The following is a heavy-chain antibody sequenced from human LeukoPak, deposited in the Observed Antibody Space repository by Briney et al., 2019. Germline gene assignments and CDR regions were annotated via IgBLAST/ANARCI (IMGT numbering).Heavy chain of an antibody. CDR2: ISGSGGST. J-gene: IGHJ4*02. CDR3: AKEDRYYDILTGSRPSDY. V-gene: IGHV3-23*01. CDR1: GFTFSSYA. Sequence: GGSLRLSCAASGFTFSSYAMSWVRQAPGKGLEWVSAISGSGGSTYYAGSVKGRFTISRDNSKNTLYLQMNSLRAEDTAVYYCAKEDRYYDILTGSRPSDYWGQGTLVTVSS. D-gene: IGHD3-9*01.